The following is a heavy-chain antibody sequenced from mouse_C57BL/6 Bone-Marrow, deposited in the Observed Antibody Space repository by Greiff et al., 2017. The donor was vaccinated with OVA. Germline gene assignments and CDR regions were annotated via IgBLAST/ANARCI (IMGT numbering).Heavy chain of an antibody. CDR2: IYPGDGDT. CDR3: ARPYDYDGGAYAMDY. CDR1: GYAFSSSW. V-gene: IGHV1-82*01. D-gene: IGHD2-4*01. Sequence: VQLQQSGPELVKPGASVKISCKASGYAFSSSWMNWVKQRPGKGLEWIGRIYPGDGDTNYNGKFKGKATLTADKSSSTAYMQLSSLTSEDSAVYFCARPYDYDGGAYAMDYWGQGTSVTVSS. J-gene: IGHJ4*01.